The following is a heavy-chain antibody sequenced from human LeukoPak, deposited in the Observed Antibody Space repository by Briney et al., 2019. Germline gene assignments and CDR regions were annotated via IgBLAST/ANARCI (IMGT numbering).Heavy chain of an antibody. Sequence: GGSLRLSCATSGFTFSSYPMSWARQAPGRGLEWVSAISGSGGNTYYADSVKGRFTISRDNSKNTLYLQMNSLRAEDTAVYYCALYGPNRFFDYWGQGTLVTVSS. D-gene: IGHD4/OR15-4a*01. CDR2: ISGSGGNT. J-gene: IGHJ4*02. V-gene: IGHV3-23*01. CDR3: ALYGPNRFFDY. CDR1: GFTFSSYP.